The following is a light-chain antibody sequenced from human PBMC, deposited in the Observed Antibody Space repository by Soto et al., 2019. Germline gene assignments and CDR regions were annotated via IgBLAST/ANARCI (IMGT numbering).Light chain of an antibody. J-gene: IGLJ3*02. Sequence: QLVLTQPPSASGTPGQRVTISCSGSSSNIGSNYVYWYQQLPGTAPKLLIYRNDQRPSGVPDRFSGSKSGTSASLAISGLRSDDEADYYCATWDDSLSGWVFGGGTKLTVL. CDR3: ATWDDSLSGWV. CDR1: SSNIGSNY. V-gene: IGLV1-47*01. CDR2: RND.